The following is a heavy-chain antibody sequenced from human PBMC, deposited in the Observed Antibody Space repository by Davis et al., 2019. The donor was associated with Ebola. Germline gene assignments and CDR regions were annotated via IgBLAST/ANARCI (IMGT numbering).Heavy chain of an antibody. J-gene: IGHJ5*01. CDR2: MNPNSGNT. CDR1: GYTFTTFG. Sequence: ASVKVSCKASGYTFTTFGLSWVRQGTGQGLEWIGWMNPNSGNTGYGQKFQGRVTMTRNTSISTAYMELSSLTSEDTAVYYCARGRKVARMGSWFDSWGQGTLVTVSS. V-gene: IGHV1-8*02. CDR3: ARGRKVARMGSWFDS. D-gene: IGHD5-12*01.